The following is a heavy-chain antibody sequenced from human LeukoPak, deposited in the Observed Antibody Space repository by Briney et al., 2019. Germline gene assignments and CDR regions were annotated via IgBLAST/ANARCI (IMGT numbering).Heavy chain of an antibody. D-gene: IGHD3-10*01. CDR2: IIPIFGTA. CDR1: GGTFSSYA. V-gene: IGHV1-69*05. J-gene: IGHJ6*03. CDR3: ARGGEVRGVIISTGYYYMDV. Sequence: SVKVSCKASGGTFSSYAISWVRQAPGQGLEWMGGIIPIFGTANYAQKFQGRVTITTDESTSTAYMELSSLRSEDTAVYYCARGGEVRGVIISTGYYYMDVWGKGTTVTVSS.